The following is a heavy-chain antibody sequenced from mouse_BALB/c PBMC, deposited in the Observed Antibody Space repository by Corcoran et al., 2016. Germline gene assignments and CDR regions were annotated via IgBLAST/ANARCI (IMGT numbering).Heavy chain of an antibody. CDR1: GFSLSTSGMG. CDR2: IYWDDDK. Sequence: QVTLKESGPGILQPSQTLSLTCSFSGFSLSTSGMGVCWIRQPSGKGLEWLAHIYWDDDKRYNPSLKSRLTISKDTSRNQVFLKITSVDTADTATYYCARSYDYDYFDYWGQGTTLTVSS. V-gene: IGHV8-12*01. D-gene: IGHD2-4*01. J-gene: IGHJ2*01. CDR3: ARSYDYDYFDY.